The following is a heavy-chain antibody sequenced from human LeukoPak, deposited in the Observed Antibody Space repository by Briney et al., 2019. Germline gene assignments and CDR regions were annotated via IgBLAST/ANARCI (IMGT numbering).Heavy chain of an antibody. J-gene: IGHJ4*02. CDR1: GYTFTGYG. V-gene: IGHV1-18*01. CDR2: ISAYNGNT. CDR3: AASFDSPPLY. Sequence: ASVKVSCKASGYTFTGYGIRWVRQAPGQGLEWMGWISAYNGNTNYAQKLQGRVTMTTDTSTSTAYMELRSLRSDDTAVYYLAASFDSPPLYWVQGTLVAVSS. D-gene: IGHD3-9*01.